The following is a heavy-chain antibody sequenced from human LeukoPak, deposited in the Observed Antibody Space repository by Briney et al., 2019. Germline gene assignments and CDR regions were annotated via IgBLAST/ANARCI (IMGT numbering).Heavy chain of an antibody. D-gene: IGHD2-2*01. V-gene: IGHV4-31*03. CDR3: ARVVPAADFDY. Sequence: KSSQTLSLTCTVSGSSISSGGYYWSWIRQHPGKGLEWIGYIYYSGSTYYNPSLKSRVTISVDTSKNQFSLKLSSVTAADTAVYYCARVVPAADFDYWGQGTLVTVSS. CDR2: IYYSGST. J-gene: IGHJ4*02. CDR1: GSSISSGGYY.